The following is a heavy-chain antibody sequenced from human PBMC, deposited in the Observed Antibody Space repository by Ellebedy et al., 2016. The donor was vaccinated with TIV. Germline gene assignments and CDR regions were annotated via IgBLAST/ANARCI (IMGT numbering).Heavy chain of an antibody. Sequence: AASVKVSCKVSGYTLTELSMHCVRQAPGKGLEWMGGFDPEDGETIYAQKLQGRVTMTRDTSTSTVYMELSSLRSEDTAVYYCARARSSGWLHTPDYWGQGILVTVSS. J-gene: IGHJ4*02. CDR1: GYTLTELS. CDR3: ARARSSGWLHTPDY. V-gene: IGHV1-24*01. D-gene: IGHD6-19*01. CDR2: FDPEDGET.